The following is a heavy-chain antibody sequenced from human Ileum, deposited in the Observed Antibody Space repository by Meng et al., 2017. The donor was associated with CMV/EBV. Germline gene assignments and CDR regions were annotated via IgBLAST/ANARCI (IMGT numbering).Heavy chain of an antibody. D-gene: IGHD4-11*01. V-gene: IGHV3-23*01. CDR1: GFTFSSYA. CDR3: ARGRMTTVPNSDY. CDR2: ISGSGVST. Sequence: GGSLRLSCAASGFTFSSYAMSWVRQAPGKGLEWVSAISGSGVSTYYADSVRGRFTISRDNSKNTLYLQMNSLRAEDTAVYYCARGRMTTVPNSDYWGQGTLVTVSS. J-gene: IGHJ4*02.